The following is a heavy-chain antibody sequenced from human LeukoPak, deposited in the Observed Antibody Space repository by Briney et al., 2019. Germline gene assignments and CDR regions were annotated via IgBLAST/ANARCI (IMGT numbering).Heavy chain of an antibody. J-gene: IGHJ4*02. CDR1: GFTFDDYA. Sequence: GGSLRLSCAASGFTFDDYAMSWVRQAPGKGLEWVSAISGSGGSTYYADSVKGRFTISRDNSKNTLYLQMNSLRAEDTAVYYCAKSSGEILPRLLDYWGQGTLVTVSS. CDR2: ISGSGGST. D-gene: IGHD3-10*01. V-gene: IGHV3-23*01. CDR3: AKSSGEILPRLLDY.